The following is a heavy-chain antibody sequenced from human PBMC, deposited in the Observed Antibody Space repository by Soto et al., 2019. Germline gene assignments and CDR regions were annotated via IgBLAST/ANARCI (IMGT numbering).Heavy chain of an antibody. Sequence: QAQLVQSGAEVKKPGASVKVSCKASGYTFTNYGISWVRQAPGQGLEWMGRISVYNGNTNYAQELQGRVTMTTDTSTGTAYMELKSLRSDDTAVYYCAREELVARPSGYNYYGMEVWGQGTTVTV. J-gene: IGHJ6*02. V-gene: IGHV1-18*01. CDR3: AREELVARPSGYNYYGMEV. CDR1: GYTFTNYG. CDR2: ISVYNGNT. D-gene: IGHD6-6*01.